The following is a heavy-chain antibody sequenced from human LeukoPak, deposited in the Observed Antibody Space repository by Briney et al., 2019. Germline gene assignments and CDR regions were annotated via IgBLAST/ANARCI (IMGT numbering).Heavy chain of an antibody. CDR1: GGSISSSSYY. Sequence: SSETLSLTCTVSGGSISSSSYYWGWIRQPPGKGLVWIERIYYSGSTYYNRALTSRVTISVGTAMNQFAMKLPAVPAAGSALYFGASRTSGYPFVFCGQGTLITVSS. V-gene: IGHV4-39*01. D-gene: IGHD3-22*01. J-gene: IGHJ4*02. CDR2: IYYSGST. CDR3: ASRTSGYPFVF.